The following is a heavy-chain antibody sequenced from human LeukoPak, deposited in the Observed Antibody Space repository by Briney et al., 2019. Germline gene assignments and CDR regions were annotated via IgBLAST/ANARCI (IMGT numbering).Heavy chain of an antibody. V-gene: IGHV3-33*01. CDR1: GFTFSSYG. CDR3: ARVNYDSSGYSDAFDI. Sequence: PGRSLRLSCAASGFTFSSYGMHWVRQAPGKGLEWVAVIWYDGSNKYYADSVKGRFTISRDNSKNTLYLQMNSLRAEDTAVYYCARVNYDSSGYSDAFDIWGQGTMVTVSS. CDR2: IWYDGSNK. D-gene: IGHD3-22*01. J-gene: IGHJ3*02.